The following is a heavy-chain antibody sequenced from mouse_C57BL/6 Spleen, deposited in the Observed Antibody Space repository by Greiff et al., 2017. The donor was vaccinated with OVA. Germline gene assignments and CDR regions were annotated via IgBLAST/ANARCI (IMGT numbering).Heavy chain of an antibody. CDR3: TRVTTVVEGGFAY. CDR2: IDPETGGT. D-gene: IGHD1-1*01. J-gene: IGHJ3*01. Sequence: QVQLQQSGAELVRPGASVTLSCKASGYTFTDYEMHWVKQAPVHGLEWIGAIDPETGGTAYNQKFKGKAILTADKSSSTAYMELRSLTSEDSAVYYCTRVTTVVEGGFAYWGQGTLVTVSA. CDR1: GYTFTDYE. V-gene: IGHV1-15*01.